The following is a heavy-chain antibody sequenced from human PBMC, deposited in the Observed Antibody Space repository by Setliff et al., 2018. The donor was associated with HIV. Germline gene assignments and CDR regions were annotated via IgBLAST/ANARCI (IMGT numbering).Heavy chain of an antibody. D-gene: IGHD3-9*01. V-gene: IGHV4-31*03. Sequence: PSETLSLTCSVSGGSISTNYYYWSWIRQHPGKGLEWIGYIYNSGTTFYNPSLESRLIMSVDPSKNQFSLKLTSVTAADTAVYYCARHPRHYNILTGYRYYYMDVWGKGTTVTVSS. CDR3: ARHPRHYNILTGYRYYYMDV. J-gene: IGHJ6*03. CDR2: IYNSGTT. CDR1: GGSISTNYYY.